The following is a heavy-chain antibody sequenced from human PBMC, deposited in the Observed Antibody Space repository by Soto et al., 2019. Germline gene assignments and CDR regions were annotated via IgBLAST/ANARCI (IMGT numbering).Heavy chain of an antibody. CDR1: GGSFSGYY. D-gene: IGHD2-15*01. CDR3: ARVRLSGDIVVVVAATARVNWFDP. CDR2: INHSGST. V-gene: IGHV4-34*01. Sequence: SETLSLTCAVYGGSFSGYYWSWIRQPPGKGLEWIGEINHSGSTNYNPSLKSRVTISVDTSKNQFSLKLSSVTAADTAVYYCARVRLSGDIVVVVAATARVNWFDPWCQGPLVT. J-gene: IGHJ5*02.